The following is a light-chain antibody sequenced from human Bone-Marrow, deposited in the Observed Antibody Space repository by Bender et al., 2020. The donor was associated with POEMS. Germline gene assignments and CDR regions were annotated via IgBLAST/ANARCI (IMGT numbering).Light chain of an antibody. CDR2: DVR. V-gene: IGLV2-8*01. CDR1: SSDVGGYDS. CDR3: SSYAGSNNYV. J-gene: IGLJ1*01. Sequence: QSALTQPASVSGSPGQSVTISCTGTSSDVGGYDSVCWYQQPPGKAPKLLLYDVRNRPSGVPHRFSGSKSGNTASLTVSGLQAEDEADYYCSSYAGSNNYVFGAGTKVTVL.